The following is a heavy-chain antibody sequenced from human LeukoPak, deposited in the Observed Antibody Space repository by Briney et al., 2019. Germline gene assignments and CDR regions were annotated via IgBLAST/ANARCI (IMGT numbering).Heavy chain of an antibody. CDR2: IYSGGST. CDR1: GFTVSSNY. J-gene: IGHJ4*02. D-gene: IGHD3-9*01. CDR3: ASSDILTGTYFDY. V-gene: IGHV3-66*01. Sequence: PGGSLRLSCAASGFTVSSNYMSWVRQAPGKGLEGVSVIYSGGSTYYADSVKGRFTISRDNSKNTLYLQMNSLRAEDTAVYYCASSDILTGTYFDYWGQGTLVTVSS.